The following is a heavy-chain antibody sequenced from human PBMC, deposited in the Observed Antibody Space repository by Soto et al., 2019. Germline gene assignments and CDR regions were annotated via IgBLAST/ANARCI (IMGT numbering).Heavy chain of an antibody. J-gene: IGHJ4*02. V-gene: IGHV4-39*01. Sequence: QLQLQESGPGLVKPSETLSLTCTVSGGSVSSSSYYWGWIRQPPGKGLEWIGSVYYSGSTDYNPSLKSRVTVSVDTSKTQFSLKMTSVTAADTAEYYCARNLGYWGQGTLDIVSS. CDR1: GGSVSSSSYY. CDR2: VYYSGST. CDR3: ARNLGY.